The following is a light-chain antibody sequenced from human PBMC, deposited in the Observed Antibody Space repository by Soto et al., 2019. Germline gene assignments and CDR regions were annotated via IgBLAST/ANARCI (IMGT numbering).Light chain of an antibody. CDR1: QSVSNY. CDR3: QQRSNWQT. CDR2: DAS. V-gene: IGKV3-11*01. Sequence: EIVLTQSPATLSLSPGERATLSCRASQSVSNYLAWYQHKPGQAPRLLIYDASNRATGIPARFSGSGSGTDFTLTISSLEPEDSAVYYCQQRSNWQTFGQGTKVEIK. J-gene: IGKJ1*01.